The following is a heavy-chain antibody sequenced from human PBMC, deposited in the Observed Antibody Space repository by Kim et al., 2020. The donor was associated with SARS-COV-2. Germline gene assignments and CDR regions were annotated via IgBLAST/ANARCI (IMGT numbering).Heavy chain of an antibody. CDR2: TYATGST. J-gene: IGHJ4*02. CDR1: GGSISSGGYF. CDR3: ARGRVPTFFSSTNYFDY. V-gene: IGHV4-61*02. Sequence: SETLSLTCSVSGGSISSGGYFWSWIRQSAGKGLEWIGRTYATGSTNYNPSLKTRVTISVDTSENQFSLNLSSVTAADTAVYYCARGRVPTFFSSTNYFDYWGQGTLVTVSS. D-gene: IGHD3-3*01.